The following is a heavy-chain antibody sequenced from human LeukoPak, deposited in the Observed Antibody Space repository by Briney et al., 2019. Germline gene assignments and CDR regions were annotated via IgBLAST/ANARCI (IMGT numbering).Heavy chain of an antibody. Sequence: GGSLRLSCAASGFTFSSYAMSWVRQAPGKGLEWVSGTSGRGDKTLYADSVQGRFTSSRDNSKNTLYLQMNSLRVEDMAVYYCAREGLWGAARDAFDIWGQGTMVTVSS. CDR3: AREGLWGAARDAFDI. V-gene: IGHV3-23*01. CDR1: GFTFSSYA. J-gene: IGHJ3*02. D-gene: IGHD6-6*01. CDR2: TSGRGDKT.